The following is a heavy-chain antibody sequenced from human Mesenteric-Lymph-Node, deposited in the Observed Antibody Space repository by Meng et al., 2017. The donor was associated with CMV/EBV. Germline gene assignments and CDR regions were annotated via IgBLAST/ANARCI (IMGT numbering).Heavy chain of an antibody. D-gene: IGHD6-13*01. CDR1: GFTFNNYA. CDR2: IYPGGTT. CDR3: ARDSFLGASAVLPFDN. Sequence: GESLKISCTASGFTFNNYAMSWVRQVPGKGLEWVSVIYPGGTTYYADSVRGRFTVSRDDAKKSVYLQMNSLREEDTAVYYCARDSFLGASAVLPFDNWGQGTLVTVSS. V-gene: IGHV3-23*03. J-gene: IGHJ4*02.